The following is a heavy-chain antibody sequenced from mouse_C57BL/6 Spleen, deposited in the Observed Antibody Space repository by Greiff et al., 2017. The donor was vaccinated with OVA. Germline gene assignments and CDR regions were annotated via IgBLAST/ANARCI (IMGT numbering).Heavy chain of an antibody. Sequence: VQLKESGPGLVKPSQSLSLTCSVTGYSITSGYYWNWIRQFPGNKLEWMGYISYDGSNNYNPSLKNRISITRDTSKNQFFLKLNSVTTEDTATYYCAREGKAMDYWGQGTSVTVSS. CDR2: ISYDGSN. CDR1: GYSITSGYY. V-gene: IGHV3-6*01. CDR3: AREGKAMDY. J-gene: IGHJ4*01.